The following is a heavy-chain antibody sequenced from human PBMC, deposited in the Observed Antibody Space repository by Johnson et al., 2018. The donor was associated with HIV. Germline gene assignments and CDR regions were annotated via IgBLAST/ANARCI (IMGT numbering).Heavy chain of an antibody. D-gene: IGHD2-8*01. J-gene: IGHJ3*02. CDR3: AKWDAFDI. V-gene: IGHV3-66*02. CDR1: GFTFDDYG. CDR2: IYSGGST. Sequence: VQLVESGGGLVQPGRSLRLSCTASGFTFDDYGMSWVRQAPGKGLAWVSVIYSGGSTYYADSVKGRFTIPRDNSKNTLYLQMNSLRAEDTAVYYCAKWDAFDIWGQGTMVTVSS.